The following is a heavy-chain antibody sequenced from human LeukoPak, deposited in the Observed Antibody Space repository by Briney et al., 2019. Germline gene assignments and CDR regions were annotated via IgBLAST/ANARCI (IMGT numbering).Heavy chain of an antibody. J-gene: IGHJ4*02. Sequence: PGGSLRLSCAASGFTFTSYWMSWVRQAPGKGLEWVANIKQDGSETDYVDSVKGRFTISRDNAKNSLYLQMNSLRTEDTAVYYCARLGGGSYFDYWGQGTLVPVSS. V-gene: IGHV3-7*01. D-gene: IGHD3-10*01. CDR2: IKQDGSET. CDR1: GFTFTSYW. CDR3: ARLGGGSYFDY.